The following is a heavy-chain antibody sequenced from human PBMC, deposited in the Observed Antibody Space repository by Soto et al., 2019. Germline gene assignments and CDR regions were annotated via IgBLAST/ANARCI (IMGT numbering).Heavy chain of an antibody. Sequence: QVQLQESGPGLVKPSQTLSLTCTVSGSSISSDDYYWSWIRQPPGKGLEWIGYIYYSGSTYYNPSLKSRVTISVDTSKNQFSLKLSSVTAADTAVYYCGSSDTAMFVFDYWGPGTLVTVSS. V-gene: IGHV4-30-4*01. CDR3: GSSDTAMFVFDY. D-gene: IGHD5-18*01. J-gene: IGHJ4*02. CDR1: GSSISSDDYY. CDR2: IYYSGST.